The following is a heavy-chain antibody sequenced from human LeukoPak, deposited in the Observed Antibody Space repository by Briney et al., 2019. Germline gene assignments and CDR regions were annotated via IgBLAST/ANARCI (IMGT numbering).Heavy chain of an antibody. D-gene: IGHD2-2*01. CDR2: INHSGST. CDR1: GGSSSGYY. V-gene: IGHV4-34*01. Sequence: SETLSLTCAVYGGSSSGYYWSWIRQPPGKGLEWIGEINHSGSTNYNPSLKSRVTISVDTSKNQFSLKLSSVTAADTAVYYCARVLPCSSTSCDYYMDVWGKGTTVAVSS. J-gene: IGHJ6*03. CDR3: ARVLPCSSTSCDYYMDV.